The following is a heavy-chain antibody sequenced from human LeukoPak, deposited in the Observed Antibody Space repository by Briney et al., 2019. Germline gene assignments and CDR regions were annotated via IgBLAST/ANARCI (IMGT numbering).Heavy chain of an antibody. V-gene: IGHV1-69*04. CDR3: ARDSSVTTSLFDY. J-gene: IGHJ4*02. CDR1: GGTFSSYA. Sequence: SVKVSCKASGGTFSSYAISWVRQAPGQGLEWMGRIIPILGIANYAQKFQGRVTITADKSTSTAYMELRSLRSDDTAVYYCARDSSVTTSLFDYWGQGTLVTVSS. CDR2: IIPILGIA. D-gene: IGHD4-17*01.